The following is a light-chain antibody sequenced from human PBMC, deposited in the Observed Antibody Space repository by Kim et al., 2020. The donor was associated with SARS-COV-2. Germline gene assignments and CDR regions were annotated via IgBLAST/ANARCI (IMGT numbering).Light chain of an antibody. CDR1: QSVSSSF. CDR3: QQYGSSPRT. J-gene: IGKJ1*01. CDR2: GAS. Sequence: SPGESATLSCRASQSVSSSFVAWYQQKPGQAPRLLIYGASSRATGIPDRFSGSGSGTDFTLTISRLDPEDFAVYYCQQYGSSPRTFGQGTKVDIK. V-gene: IGKV3-20*01.